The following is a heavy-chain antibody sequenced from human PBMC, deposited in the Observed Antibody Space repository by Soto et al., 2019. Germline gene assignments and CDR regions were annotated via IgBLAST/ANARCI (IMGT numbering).Heavy chain of an antibody. CDR2: FDPEDGET. CDR1: GYTLTELS. J-gene: IGHJ6*02. CDR3: ATDPVGAAAYYYYCYGMDV. V-gene: IGHV1-24*01. Sequence: GASVKVSCKVSGYTLTELSMHWVRQAPGKGLGWMGGFDPEDGETIYAQKFQGRVTMTEDTSTDTAYMELSSLRSEDTAVYYCATDPVGAAAYYYYCYGMDVWGQGTTVTVSS. D-gene: IGHD6-13*01.